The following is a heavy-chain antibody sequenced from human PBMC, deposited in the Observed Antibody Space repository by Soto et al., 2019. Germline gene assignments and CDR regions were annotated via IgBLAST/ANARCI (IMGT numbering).Heavy chain of an antibody. D-gene: IGHD3-10*01. Sequence: QPGGSLRLSCTASGFTFGDYAMSWFRQAPGKGLEWVGFIRSKAYGGTTEYAASVKGRFTISRDDSKSIAYLQMNSLKTEDTAVYYCTSRLLWFGDQDQEYWGYYGMDVWGQGTTVTVSS. J-gene: IGHJ6*02. CDR2: IRSKAYGGTT. CDR3: TSRLLWFGDQDQEYWGYYGMDV. V-gene: IGHV3-49*03. CDR1: GFTFGDYA.